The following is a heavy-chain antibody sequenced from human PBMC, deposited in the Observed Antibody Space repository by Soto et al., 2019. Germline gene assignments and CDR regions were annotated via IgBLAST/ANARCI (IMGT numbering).Heavy chain of an antibody. CDR2: IYWDDDK. Sequence: QITLKESGPTLVKPTTTLTLTCTFYGFSRSTSGLGAAWIRQPPGKALQWLELIYWDDDKRHRTFLESRLTIIKNTSKNQRILTMTNMDSVGTATYDFAYRPCRCGSCYWFCFSGMKVWGRWTTSNGSS. D-gene: IGHD2-15*01. V-gene: IGHV2-5*02. CDR1: GFSRSTSGLG. CDR3: AYRPCRCGSCYWFCFSGMKV. J-gene: IGHJ6*02.